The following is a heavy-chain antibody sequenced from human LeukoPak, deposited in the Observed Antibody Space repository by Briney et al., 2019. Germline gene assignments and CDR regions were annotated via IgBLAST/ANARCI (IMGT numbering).Heavy chain of an antibody. CDR3: ARGQVPAARGYNWFDP. CDR2: INSRGDT. CDR1: GWSFNDYY. D-gene: IGHD2-2*01. V-gene: IGHV4-34*01. Sequence: ETLSLTCAVYGWSFNDYYWNWIRQPPGKGLEWIGEINSRGDTNFNPSLKSRVTISVDTSKSQFSLRLTSMIAADTAVYYCARGQVPAARGYNWFDPWGQGTLVTVSS. J-gene: IGHJ5*02.